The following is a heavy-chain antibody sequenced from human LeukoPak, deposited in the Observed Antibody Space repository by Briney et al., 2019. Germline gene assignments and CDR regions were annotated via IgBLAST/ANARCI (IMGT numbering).Heavy chain of an antibody. V-gene: IGHV1-69*01. CDR3: ARRRRMSSGWYGNWFDP. J-gene: IGHJ5*02. D-gene: IGHD6-19*01. CDR1: GGTFSSYA. Sequence: GSSVKVSCKASGGTFSSYAISWVRQAPGQGLEWMGGIIPIFGTANYAQKFQGRVTITADESTSTAYMELSSLRSEDTAVYYCARRRRMSSGWYGNWFDPWGQGTLVTVSS. CDR2: IIPIFGTA.